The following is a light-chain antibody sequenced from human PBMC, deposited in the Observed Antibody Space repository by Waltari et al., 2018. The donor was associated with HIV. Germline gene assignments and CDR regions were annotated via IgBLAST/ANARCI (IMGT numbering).Light chain of an antibody. J-gene: IGLJ2*01. CDR3: SSYTSSSTVV. CDR1: NSDVGGYNY. V-gene: IGLV2-14*01. Sequence: QSALTQPASVSGSPGQSITISCTGTNSDVGGYNYVSWYQQYPGKAPKLMIYDVSKRPSGFSNRFSASKSGNTASLTISGLQAEDEADYYCSSYTSSSTVVFGGGTKLTVL. CDR2: DVS.